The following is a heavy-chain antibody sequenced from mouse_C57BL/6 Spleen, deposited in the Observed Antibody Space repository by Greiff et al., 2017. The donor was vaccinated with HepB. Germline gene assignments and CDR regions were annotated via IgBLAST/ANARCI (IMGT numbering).Heavy chain of an antibody. CDR1: GYTFTSYW. CDR3: ARGYGSSYPWYFDV. CDR2: IDPSDSYT. V-gene: IGHV1-50*01. Sequence: QVQLQQPGAELVKPGASVKLSCKASGYTFTSYWMQWVKQRPGQGLEWIGEIDPSDSYTNYNQKFKGKATLTVDTSSSTAYMQLSSLTSEDSAVYYCARGYGSSYPWYFDVWGTGTTVTVSS. J-gene: IGHJ1*03. D-gene: IGHD1-1*01.